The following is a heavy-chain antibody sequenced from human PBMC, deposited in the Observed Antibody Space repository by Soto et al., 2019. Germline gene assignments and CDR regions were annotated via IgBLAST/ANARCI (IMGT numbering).Heavy chain of an antibody. CDR3: ARVRGSSTTGGWFDP. CDR1: GFTFGPYW. CDR2: INQNGTKK. V-gene: IGHV3-7*01. D-gene: IGHD2-2*01. Sequence: GGSLRLSCVASGFTFGPYWMTWVRQAPGKGLEWVANINQNGTKKFYVDSVTGRFSISRDNAKNSVYLQMNSLRVEDKALYYCARVRGSSTTGGWFDPWGQGTLVTVSS. J-gene: IGHJ5*02.